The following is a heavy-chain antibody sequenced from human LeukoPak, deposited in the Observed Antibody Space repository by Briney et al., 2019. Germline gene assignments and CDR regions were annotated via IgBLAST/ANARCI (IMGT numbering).Heavy chain of an antibody. CDR1: GFIVSSDY. CDR2: IYSGGNT. CDR3: AKDRGAYSGYDFFDY. D-gene: IGHD5-12*01. Sequence: GGSLRLSCAVSGFIVSSDYMSWVRQAPGKGLEWVSVIYSGGNTYYADSVKGRFTISRDNSKNTLYLQMNSLRAEDTAVYYCAKDRGAYSGYDFFDYWGQGTLVTVSS. V-gene: IGHV3-53*01. J-gene: IGHJ4*02.